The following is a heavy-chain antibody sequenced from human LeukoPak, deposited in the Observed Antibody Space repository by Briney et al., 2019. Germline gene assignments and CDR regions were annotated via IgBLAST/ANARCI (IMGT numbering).Heavy chain of an antibody. CDR1: GGSFSGYY. CDR3: ARLALGLVYYMDV. D-gene: IGHD3-16*01. Sequence: PSETLSLTCAVSGGSFSGYYWSWIRQPPGKGLEWIGEINHSGSTNYNPSLKSRVTISVDRSKNQFSLTLSSVTAADTAVYYCARLALGLVYYMDVWGKGTTVTISS. V-gene: IGHV4-34*01. J-gene: IGHJ6*03. CDR2: INHSGST.